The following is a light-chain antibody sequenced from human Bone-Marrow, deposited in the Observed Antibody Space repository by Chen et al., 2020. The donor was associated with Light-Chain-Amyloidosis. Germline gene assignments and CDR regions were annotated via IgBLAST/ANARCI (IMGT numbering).Light chain of an antibody. CDR3: QVWDRSSDRPV. V-gene: IGLV3-21*02. Sequence: SYVLTQPSSVSVAPGQTATIACGGNNIGSTTEHWYQPTPGQAPLLVVYDDSDRPAGIPERLSGSNSGNKATLTISRVEAGDEADYYCQVWDRSSDRPVFGGGTKLTVL. J-gene: IGLJ3*02. CDR1: NIGSTT. CDR2: DDS.